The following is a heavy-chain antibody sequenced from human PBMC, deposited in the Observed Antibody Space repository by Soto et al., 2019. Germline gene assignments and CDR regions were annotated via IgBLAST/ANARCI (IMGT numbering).Heavy chain of an antibody. D-gene: IGHD3-16*01. V-gene: IGHV3-48*02. CDR1: RFTFSSYS. CDR3: VRPGAYFNEDLVY. Sequence: GGSLRLSCAASRFTFSSYSMNWVRQASGKGLEWVSYISSSSSTIYYADSVKGRFTISRDNAKNSLYLQMNSLRDEDTAVYYCVRPGAYFNEDLVYWGQGALVTVSS. CDR2: ISSSSSTI. J-gene: IGHJ4*02.